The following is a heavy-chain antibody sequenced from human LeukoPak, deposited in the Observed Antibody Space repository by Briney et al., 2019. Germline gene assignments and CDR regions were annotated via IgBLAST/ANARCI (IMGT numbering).Heavy chain of an antibody. CDR3: AREGGQWLPEDAFDI. J-gene: IGHJ3*02. V-gene: IGHV3-21*01. CDR2: ISSSSNYI. CDR1: GFTFSSYI. Sequence: GGSLRLSCAASGFTFSSYIMNWVRQAPGKGLEWVSSISSSSNYIYYADSVKGRFTISRDNAKNSLYLQMNSLRAEDTAVYYCAREGGQWLPEDAFDIWGQGTMVTVSS. D-gene: IGHD6-19*01.